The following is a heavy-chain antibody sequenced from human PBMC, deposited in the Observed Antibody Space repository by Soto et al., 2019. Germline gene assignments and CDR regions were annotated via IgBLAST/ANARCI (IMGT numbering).Heavy chain of an antibody. J-gene: IGHJ4*02. CDR3: ARLGGVVGATRAFDY. D-gene: IGHD1-26*01. CDR1: GFTFSSYS. CDR2: ISSSSSYI. V-gene: IGHV3-21*01. Sequence: EVQLVESGGGLVKPGGSLRLSCAASGFTFSSYSMNCVRQAPGKGLEWVSSISSSSSYIYYADSVKGRFTISRDNAKNSLYLQMNRLIAEDTAVYYCARLGGVVGATRAFDYWGQGTLVTVSS.